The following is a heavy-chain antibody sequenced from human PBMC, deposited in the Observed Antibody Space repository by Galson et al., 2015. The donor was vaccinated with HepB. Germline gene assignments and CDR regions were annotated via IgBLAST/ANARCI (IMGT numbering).Heavy chain of an antibody. D-gene: IGHD4-17*01. J-gene: IGHJ6*02. Sequence: KGLEWVSVIYNDGSTYYADSVKGRFTISRDNSKNTLYLQLNSVRAEDTAVYYCARDQGDDYVNYYYYHGMDVWGQGTTVTVSS. V-gene: IGHV3-53*05. CDR3: ARDQGDDYVNYYYYHGMDV. CDR2: IYNDGST.